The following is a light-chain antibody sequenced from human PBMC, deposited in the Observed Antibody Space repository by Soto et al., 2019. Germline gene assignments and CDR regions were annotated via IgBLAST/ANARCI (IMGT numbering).Light chain of an antibody. CDR2: EVT. CDR1: SSDIGDYNY. J-gene: IGLJ1*01. Sequence: QSVLAQPPSASGSPGQSVTFSCTGTSSDIGDYNYVSWYQQHPGKAPKLMIYEVTKRPSGVPDRFSGSKSGNTASLTVSGLQADDEADYYYSSYAGNNNYVFGTGTKATV. CDR3: SSYAGNNNYV. V-gene: IGLV2-8*01.